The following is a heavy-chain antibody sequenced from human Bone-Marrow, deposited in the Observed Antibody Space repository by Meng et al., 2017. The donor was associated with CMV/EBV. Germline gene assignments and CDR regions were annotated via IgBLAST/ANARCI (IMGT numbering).Heavy chain of an antibody. D-gene: IGHD3-3*01. CDR3: ARDEGHYDFCSAIPAFGMDV. Sequence: GESLKISCAASGFTFSSYAMHWVRQAPGKGLEWVAVISYDGSNKYYADSVKGRFTISRDNSKNTLYLQMNSLRAEDTAVYYCARDEGHYDFCSAIPAFGMDVWGQGTTDTVSS. V-gene: IGHV3-30*04. CDR2: ISYDGSNK. J-gene: IGHJ6*02. CDR1: GFTFSSYA.